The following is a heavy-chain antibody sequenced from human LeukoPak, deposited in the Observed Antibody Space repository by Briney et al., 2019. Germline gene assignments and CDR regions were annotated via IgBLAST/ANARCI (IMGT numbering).Heavy chain of an antibody. CDR2: IYYSGST. Sequence: PSEILSLTCTVSGGSISSYYWSWIRQPPGKGLEWIGYIYYSGSTNYNPSLRSRVTISVDTSKNQFSLKLSSVTAADTAVYYCARGAPVVYFDYRGQGTLVTVSS. V-gene: IGHV4-59*01. D-gene: IGHD4-23*01. CDR3: ARGAPVVYFDY. CDR1: GGSISSYY. J-gene: IGHJ4*02.